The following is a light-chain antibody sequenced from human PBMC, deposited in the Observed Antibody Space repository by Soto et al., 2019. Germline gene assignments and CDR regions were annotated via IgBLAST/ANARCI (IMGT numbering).Light chain of an antibody. CDR1: QSVNSN. J-gene: IGKJ1*01. CDR3: QQYNNWPRT. Sequence: EIVMTQSPATLSVSPGERATLSCRASQSVNSNLAWYQQKPGQAPRLLIYCASTSATGIPARFSGSGSGTEFTLTVSSLQAEDFAVYYCQQYNNWPRTFGQGTKVEIK. CDR2: CAS. V-gene: IGKV3-15*01.